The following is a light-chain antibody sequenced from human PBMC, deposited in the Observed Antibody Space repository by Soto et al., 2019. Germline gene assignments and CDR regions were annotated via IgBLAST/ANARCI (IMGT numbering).Light chain of an antibody. V-gene: IGKV1-9*01. CDR1: QGISNY. CDR3: QRLDNFPPFT. Sequence: DIQLTQSPSFLSASVGDRVTITCRASQGISNYLAWYQQNPGKAPKLLIYAASTLRSGVPSRFSGSGSGTEFTLTISSLQPEDFATYYCQRLDNFPPFTFGQGTKLEIK. J-gene: IGKJ2*01. CDR2: AAS.